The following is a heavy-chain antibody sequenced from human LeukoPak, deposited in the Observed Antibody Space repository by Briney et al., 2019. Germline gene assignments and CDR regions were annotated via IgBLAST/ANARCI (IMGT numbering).Heavy chain of an antibody. Sequence: SETLTLTCTVSGGSISSYYWSWIRQPPGKGLEWIGYIYYSGSTNYNPSLKSRVTISVDTSKNQFSLKPSSVTAADTAVYYCARTAAAGRGLFDYWGQGTLVTVSS. J-gene: IGHJ4*02. CDR1: GGSISSYY. CDR3: ARTAAAGRGLFDY. CDR2: IYYSGST. V-gene: IGHV4-59*01. D-gene: IGHD6-13*01.